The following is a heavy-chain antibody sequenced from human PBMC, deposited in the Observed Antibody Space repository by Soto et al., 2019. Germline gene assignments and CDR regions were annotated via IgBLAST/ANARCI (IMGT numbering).Heavy chain of an antibody. J-gene: IGHJ4*02. V-gene: IGHV5-51*01. CDR1: GYSFTSYW. D-gene: IGHD2-15*01. CDR3: ARLECSGGSCYSNPIGY. Sequence: GESLKISCKGSGYSFTSYWIGWVRQMPGKGLEWMGIIYPGDSDTRYSPSFQGQVTISADKSISTAYLQWSSLKASDTAMYYCARLECSGGSCYSNPIGYWGQGTLVTVSS. CDR2: IYPGDSDT.